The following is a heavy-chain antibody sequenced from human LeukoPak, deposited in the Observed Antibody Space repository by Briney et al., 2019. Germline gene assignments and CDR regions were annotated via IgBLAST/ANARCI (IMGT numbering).Heavy chain of an antibody. CDR2: IYHSGST. V-gene: IGHV4-30-2*01. CDR3: ARDPPSLRLRDDAFDI. D-gene: IGHD2-15*01. CDR1: GGSLSSGGYY. Sequence: SETLSLTCTVSGGSLSSGGYYWSWIRQPPGKGLEWIGYIYHSGSTYYNPSLKSRVTISVDRSKNQFSLKLSSVTAADTAVYYCARDPPSLRLRDDAFDIWGQGTMVTVSS. J-gene: IGHJ3*02.